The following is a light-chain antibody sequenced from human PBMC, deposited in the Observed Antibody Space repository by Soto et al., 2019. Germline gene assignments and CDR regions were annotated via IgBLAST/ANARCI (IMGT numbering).Light chain of an antibody. CDR3: SSYTSSSTYV. CDR1: SSDVGYYNY. J-gene: IGLJ1*01. Sequence: SVLTQPASVSGSPGQSIAISCTGTSSDVGYYNYVSWYQQHPGKAPNVMIYDVNNRPSGVPDRFSGSKSGNTASLTISGLQAEDEADYYCSSYTSSSTYVFGTGTKVTVL. V-gene: IGLV2-14*01. CDR2: DVN.